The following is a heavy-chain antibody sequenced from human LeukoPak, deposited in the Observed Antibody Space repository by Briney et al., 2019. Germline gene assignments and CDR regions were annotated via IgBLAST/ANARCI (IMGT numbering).Heavy chain of an antibody. CDR3: ARLGSSSWYETKSYFDY. CDR1: GGSISSYY. Sequence: TSETLSLTCTVSGGSISSYYWSWIRQPAGKGLEWIGRIYTSGSTNYNPSLKSRVTMSVDTSKNQFSLKLSSVTAADTAVYYCARLGSSSWYETKSYFDYWGQGTLVTVSS. D-gene: IGHD6-13*01. V-gene: IGHV4-4*07. CDR2: IYTSGST. J-gene: IGHJ4*02.